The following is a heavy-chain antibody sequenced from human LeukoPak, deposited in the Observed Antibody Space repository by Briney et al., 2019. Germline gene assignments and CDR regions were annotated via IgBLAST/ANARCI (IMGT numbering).Heavy chain of an antibody. J-gene: IGHJ4*02. V-gene: IGHV3-23*01. CDR2: ISGSGGST. Sequence: GSLRLSCAASGFTFSSYAMSWVRQAPGKGLEWVSAISGSGGSTYYADSVKGRFTISRDNSKNTLYLQMNSLRAEDTAVYYCAKGVVVVPAANKHSDYFDYWGQGTLVTVSS. CDR3: AKGVVVVPAANKHSDYFDY. D-gene: IGHD2-2*01. CDR1: GFTFSSYA.